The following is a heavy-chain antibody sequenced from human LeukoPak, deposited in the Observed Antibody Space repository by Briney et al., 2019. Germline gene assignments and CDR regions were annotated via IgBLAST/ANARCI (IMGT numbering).Heavy chain of an antibody. Sequence: SETLSLTCTVSGGSISSYYWSWIRQPPGKGLEWIGRIYTSGSTNYNPPLKSRVTISVHKSKNQFSLKLSSVTAADTAVYYCARAVTGTAGPVYYYYYMDVWGKGTTVTVSS. CDR1: GGSISSYY. J-gene: IGHJ6*03. D-gene: IGHD1-14*01. V-gene: IGHV4-4*07. CDR3: ARAVTGTAGPVYYYYYMDV. CDR2: IYTSGST.